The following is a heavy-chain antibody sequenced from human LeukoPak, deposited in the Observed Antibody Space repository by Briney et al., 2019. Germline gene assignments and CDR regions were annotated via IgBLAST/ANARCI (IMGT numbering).Heavy chain of an antibody. Sequence: SETLSLTCTVSGGSISSYYWSWIRQPPGKGLEWIGYIYYSGSTNYNPSLKSRVTISVDTSKNQFSLKLSSVTAADTAVYYCARTLGYCSSTSCYTFDYWGQGTLVTVSS. CDR3: ARTLGYCSSTSCYTFDY. D-gene: IGHD2-2*02. V-gene: IGHV4-59*01. J-gene: IGHJ4*02. CDR2: IYYSGST. CDR1: GGSISSYY.